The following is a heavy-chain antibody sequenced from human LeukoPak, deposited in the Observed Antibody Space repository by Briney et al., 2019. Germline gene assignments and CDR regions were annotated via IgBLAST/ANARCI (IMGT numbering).Heavy chain of an antibody. CDR1: GFTFSSYD. CDR3: ARGYSGYDYPSGPHQFDY. Sequence: GGSLRLSCAASGFTFSSYDMHWVRQATGKGLEWVSAIGTAGDTYYPGSVKGRFTISRENAKNSLYLQMNSLRAGDTAVYYCARGYSGYDYPSGPHQFDYWGQGTLVTVSS. V-gene: IGHV3-13*01. CDR2: IGTAGDT. D-gene: IGHD5-12*01. J-gene: IGHJ4*02.